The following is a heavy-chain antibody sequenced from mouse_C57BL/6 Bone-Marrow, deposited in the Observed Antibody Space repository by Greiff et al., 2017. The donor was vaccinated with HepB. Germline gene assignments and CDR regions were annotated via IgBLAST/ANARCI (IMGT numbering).Heavy chain of an antibody. CDR3: ARGAY. J-gene: IGHJ3*01. CDR2: DT. V-gene: IGHV1-80*01. Sequence: DTNYNEKFKGKATLTADKSSSTAYMQLSSLTSEDSAVYFCARGAYWGQGTLVTVSA.